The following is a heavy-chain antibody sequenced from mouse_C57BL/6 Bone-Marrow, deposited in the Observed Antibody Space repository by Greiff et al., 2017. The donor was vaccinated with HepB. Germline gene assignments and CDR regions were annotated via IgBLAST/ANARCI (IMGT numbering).Heavy chain of an antibody. Sequence: QVQLKESGPGLVQPSQSLSITCTASGFSLTSYGVHWVRQSPGKGLEWLGVICRGGSTDYNAAFMSRLSITKDNSKSQVFFIMISLQADDTAIYYCAIRYYAMDYWGQGTSVTVSS. V-gene: IGHV2-5*01. CDR3: AIRYYAMDY. CDR2: ICRGGST. CDR1: GFSLTSYG. J-gene: IGHJ4*01.